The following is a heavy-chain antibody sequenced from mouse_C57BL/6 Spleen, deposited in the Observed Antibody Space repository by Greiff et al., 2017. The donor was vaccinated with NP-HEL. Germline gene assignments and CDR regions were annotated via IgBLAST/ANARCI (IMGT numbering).Heavy chain of an antibody. D-gene: IGHD2-4*01. Sequence: QVQLKESGPELVKPGASVKISCKASGYAFSSSWMNWVKQRPGKGLEWIGRIYPGDGDTNYNGKFKGKATLTADKSSSTAYMQLSSLTSEDSAVYFCARESVYYDYGAWFAYWGQGTLVTVSA. V-gene: IGHV1-82*01. CDR3: ARESVYYDYGAWFAY. CDR2: IYPGDGDT. J-gene: IGHJ3*01. CDR1: GYAFSSSW.